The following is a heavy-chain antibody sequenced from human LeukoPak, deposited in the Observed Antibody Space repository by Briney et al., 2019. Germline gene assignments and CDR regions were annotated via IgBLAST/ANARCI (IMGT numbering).Heavy chain of an antibody. J-gene: IGHJ4*02. CDR3: AGAPHYYDSSGYYYVDY. Sequence: ASVKVSCTASGGTFSSYAISWVRQAPGQGLEWMGWISAYNGNTNYAQKLQGRVTMTTDTSTSTAYMELRSLRSDDTAVYYCAGAPHYYDSSGYYYVDYWGQGTLVTVSS. CDR2: ISAYNGNT. CDR1: GGTFSSYA. D-gene: IGHD3-22*01. V-gene: IGHV1-18*01.